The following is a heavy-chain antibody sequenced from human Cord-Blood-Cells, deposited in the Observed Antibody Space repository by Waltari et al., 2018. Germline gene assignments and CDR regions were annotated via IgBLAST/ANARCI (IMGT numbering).Heavy chain of an antibody. D-gene: IGHD6-6*01. Sequence: VQLVETGGGLIQPGGSLRLSCAASGFTVSSNYMSWVRQAPGKGLEWVSVIYSGGSTYYADSVKGRFTISRDNSKNTLYLQMNSLRAEDTAVYYCASPAFIYSSSSWYFDLWGRGTLVTVSS. J-gene: IGHJ2*01. CDR2: IYSGGST. CDR1: GFTVSSNY. CDR3: ASPAFIYSSSSWYFDL. V-gene: IGHV3-53*02.